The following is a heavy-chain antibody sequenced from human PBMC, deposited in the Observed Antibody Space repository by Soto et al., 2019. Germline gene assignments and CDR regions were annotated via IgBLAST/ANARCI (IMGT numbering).Heavy chain of an antibody. J-gene: IGHJ5*02. CDR3: ARDSGYSSSWGFDP. D-gene: IGHD6-13*01. CDR1: GGSISSGGYY. V-gene: IGHV4-31*03. Sequence: SETLSLTCTVSGGSISSGGYYWSWIRQHPGKGLEWIGYIYYSGSTYYNPSLKSRVTISVDTSKNQFSLKLSSVTAADTAVYYCARDSGYSSSWGFDPWGQGTLVTAPQ. CDR2: IYYSGST.